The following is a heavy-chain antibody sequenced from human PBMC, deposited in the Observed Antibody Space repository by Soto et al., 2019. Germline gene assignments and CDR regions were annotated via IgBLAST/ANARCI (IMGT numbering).Heavy chain of an antibody. J-gene: IGHJ4*02. D-gene: IGHD3-10*01. CDR2: IIPILGTA. V-gene: IGHV1-69*12. CDR1: GGTFSSYA. CDR3: ARDYAGDPD. Sequence: QGQLVQSGAEVKKPGSSVKVYCKASGGTFSSYAISWVRQSTGQGLEWMGGIIPILGTANYAQKFQGRVTITADDSTSTAYMELTSLRSEDTAVYDCARDYAGDPDWGQGTLVTVSS.